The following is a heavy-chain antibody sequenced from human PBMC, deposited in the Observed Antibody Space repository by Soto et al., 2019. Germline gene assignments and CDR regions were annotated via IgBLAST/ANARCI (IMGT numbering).Heavy chain of an antibody. J-gene: IGHJ4*02. D-gene: IGHD4-17*01. V-gene: IGHV3-13*01. CDR2: IGTAGDT. CDR1: GFTFSSYD. Sequence: GGSLRLSCAASGFTFSSYDMHWVRQATGKGLEWVSAIGTAGDTYYPGSVKGRFTISRENAKNSLYLQMNSLRAEDTAVYYCARVDGYGDYFDYWGQGTLVTVSS. CDR3: ARVDGYGDYFDY.